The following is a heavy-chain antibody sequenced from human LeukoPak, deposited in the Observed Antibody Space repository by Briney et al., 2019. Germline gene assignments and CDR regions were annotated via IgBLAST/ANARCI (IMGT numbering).Heavy chain of an antibody. Sequence: GGSLRLSCAASGFTFSSYGMHWVRQAPGKGLEWVAFIRYDGSNKYYADSVEGRFTISRDNSKNTLYLQMNSLRAEDTAVYYCAKDQSYYDSSGYSFDYWGQGTLVTVSS. J-gene: IGHJ4*02. D-gene: IGHD3-22*01. V-gene: IGHV3-30*02. CDR1: GFTFSSYG. CDR3: AKDQSYYDSSGYSFDY. CDR2: IRYDGSNK.